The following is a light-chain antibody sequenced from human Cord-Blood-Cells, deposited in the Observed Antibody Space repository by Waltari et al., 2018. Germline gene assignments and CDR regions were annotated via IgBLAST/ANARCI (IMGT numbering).Light chain of an antibody. J-gene: IGLJ3*02. V-gene: IGLV2-8*01. CDR2: EVS. CDR1: SSDVGGYNY. CDR3: SSYAGSNKRV. Sequence: QSALTQPPSASGSPGQSVTISCTGTSSDVGGYNYVSWYQQHPGKAPKLTIYEVSKRASGFPERFSGSKSGNTASLTGSGLQAEDEADYYCSSYAGSNKRVFGGGTKLTVL.